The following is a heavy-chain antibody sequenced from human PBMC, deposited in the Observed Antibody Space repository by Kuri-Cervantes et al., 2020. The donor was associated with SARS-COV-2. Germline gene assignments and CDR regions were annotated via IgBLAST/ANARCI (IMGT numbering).Heavy chain of an antibody. D-gene: IGHD2-8*01. Sequence: GSLRLSCTLSGGSISSSSYYWGWIRQPPGKGLEWIGSIYYSGSTYYNPSLKSRVTISVDTSKNQFSLKLSFVTAADTAVYYCAREYCPNGVCYTPFDYWGQGTLVTVSS. CDR2: IYYSGST. CDR1: GGSISSSSYY. J-gene: IGHJ4*02. CDR3: AREYCPNGVCYTPFDY. V-gene: IGHV4-39*02.